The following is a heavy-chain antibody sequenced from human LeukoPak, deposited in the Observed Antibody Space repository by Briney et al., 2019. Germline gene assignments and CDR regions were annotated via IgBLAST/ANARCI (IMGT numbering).Heavy chain of an antibody. CDR3: ARRRLGYCSSTSCPVDY. V-gene: IGHV1-18*01. J-gene: IGHJ4*02. Sequence: ASVKVSCKASGYTFTSYGISWVRQAPGQGLEWMGWISAYNGNTNYAQKLQGRVTMTTDTSTSTAYMELRSLRSDDTAVYYCARRRLGYCSSTSCPVDYWGQGTLVTVSS. D-gene: IGHD2-2*01. CDR1: GYTFTSYG. CDR2: ISAYNGNT.